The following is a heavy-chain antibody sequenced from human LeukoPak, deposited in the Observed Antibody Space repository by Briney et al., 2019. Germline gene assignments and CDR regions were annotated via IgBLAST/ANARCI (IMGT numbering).Heavy chain of an antibody. CDR2: ITRSSTYI. V-gene: IGHV3-21*04. Sequence: GGSLRLSCAASGFTFNIYAMSWVRQAPGEGLEWVSSITRSSTYIYYAHSLRGRFTISRDNAKNSLYLQMNSLRAEDTALYYCAREAGNWFDPWGQGTLVTVSS. J-gene: IGHJ5*02. CDR1: GFTFNIYA. CDR3: AREAGNWFDP.